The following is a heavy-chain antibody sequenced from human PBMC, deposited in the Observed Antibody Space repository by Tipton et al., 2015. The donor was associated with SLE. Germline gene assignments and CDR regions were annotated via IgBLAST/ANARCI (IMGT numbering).Heavy chain of an antibody. J-gene: IGHJ4*02. CDR3: AREGFWTKHFDY. CDR2: IYYSGST. V-gene: IGHV4-39*07. D-gene: IGHD3/OR15-3a*01. Sequence: TLSLTCTVSGGSISSRSYYWGWIRQPPGKGLEWIGSIYYSGSTYYNPSLKSRVTISVDTSKNQFSLKLSSVTAADTAVYYCAREGFWTKHFDYWGQGTLVTVSS. CDR1: GGSISSRSYY.